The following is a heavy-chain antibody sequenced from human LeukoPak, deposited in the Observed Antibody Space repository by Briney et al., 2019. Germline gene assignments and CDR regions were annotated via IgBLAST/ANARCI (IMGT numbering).Heavy chain of an antibody. J-gene: IGHJ2*01. Sequence: SETLSLTCTVSGGSISSYYWSWIRQPPGKGLEWIGYIYYSGSTNYNPSLKSRVTISVDTSKNQFPLKLSSVTAADTAVYYCARDRAYCSGGSCYPDWYFDLWGRGTLVTVSS. CDR3: ARDRAYCSGGSCYPDWYFDL. CDR2: IYYSGST. CDR1: GGSISSYY. V-gene: IGHV4-59*01. D-gene: IGHD2-15*01.